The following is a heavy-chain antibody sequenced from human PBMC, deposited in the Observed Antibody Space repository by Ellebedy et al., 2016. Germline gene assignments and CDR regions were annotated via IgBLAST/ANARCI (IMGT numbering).Heavy chain of an antibody. V-gene: IGHV3-23*01. D-gene: IGHD1-26*01. Sequence: GGSLRLXXAASGFTFSSYAMSWVRQPPGKGLEWVSAISGSGGSTYYADSVKGRFTISRDNSKNTLYLQMNSLRAEDTAVYYCARGTIVTYWYFDLWGRGTLVTVSS. CDR2: ISGSGGST. CDR3: ARGTIVTYWYFDL. CDR1: GFTFSSYA. J-gene: IGHJ2*01.